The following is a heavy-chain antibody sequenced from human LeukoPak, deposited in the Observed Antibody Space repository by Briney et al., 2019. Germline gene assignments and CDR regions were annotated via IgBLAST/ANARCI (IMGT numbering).Heavy chain of an antibody. Sequence: SETLSLTCTVSGGSISSSSYYWGWIRQPPGKGLEWIGSIYYSGSTYYNPSLKSRVTISVDTSKNQFSLKLSSVTAADTAVYYCARAFLDTAMADYWGQGTLVTVSS. CDR3: ARAFLDTAMADY. J-gene: IGHJ4*02. CDR2: IYYSGST. V-gene: IGHV4-39*07. D-gene: IGHD5-18*01. CDR1: GGSISSSSYY.